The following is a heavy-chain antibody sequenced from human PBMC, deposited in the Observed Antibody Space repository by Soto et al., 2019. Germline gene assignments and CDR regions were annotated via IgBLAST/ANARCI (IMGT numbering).Heavy chain of an antibody. Sequence: QLQMQESGPGLVKPSETLSLTCTVSGVSISSDLYYWGWIRQPPGKGLEWIGSVSVHYGETYYNPSLKSRVTISSDKSRNQLSLRLTSLIAADTSVYYCARHPIRGRGGNYAFDSWGHGTLVVVSA. J-gene: IGHJ4*01. D-gene: IGHD3-3*01. CDR3: ARHPIRGRGGNYAFDS. V-gene: IGHV4-39*01. CDR1: GVSISSDLYY. CDR2: VSVHYGET.